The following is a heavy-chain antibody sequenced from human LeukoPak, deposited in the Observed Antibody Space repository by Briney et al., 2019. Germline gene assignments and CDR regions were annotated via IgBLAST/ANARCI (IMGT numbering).Heavy chain of an antibody. CDR2: VDPEDGET. V-gene: IGHV1-69-2*01. CDR3: ATIGELLDY. Sequence: GATVQISCQASGYTFTDYYMHWVQQPPAKGLEWMCRVDPEDGETIYAEKFQGRVTITADASTDTAYMELSSLRSEDTAVYYCATIGELLDYWGQGTLVTVSS. D-gene: IGHD1-26*01. CDR1: GYTFTDYY. J-gene: IGHJ4*02.